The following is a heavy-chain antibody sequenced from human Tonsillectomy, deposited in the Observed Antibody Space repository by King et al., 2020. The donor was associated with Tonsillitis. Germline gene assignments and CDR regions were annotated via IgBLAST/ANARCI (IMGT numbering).Heavy chain of an antibody. V-gene: IGHV3-30*18. CDR3: AKDPDYGDRDDAFDI. D-gene: IGHD4-17*01. Sequence: VQLVESGGGVVQPGRSLRLSCAASGFTFSSYGMHWVRQAPGKGLEWVAVISYDGSNKYYADSVKGRFTISRDNSKNTLYLKMNSLRAEDTAVYYCAKDPDYGDRDDAFDIWGQGTMVTVSS. CDR2: ISYDGSNK. CDR1: GFTFSSYG. J-gene: IGHJ3*02.